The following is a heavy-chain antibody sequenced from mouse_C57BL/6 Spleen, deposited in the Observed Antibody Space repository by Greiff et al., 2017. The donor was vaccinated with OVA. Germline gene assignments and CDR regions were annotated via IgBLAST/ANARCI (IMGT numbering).Heavy chain of an antibody. CDR3: ARHDGNYRFAY. V-gene: IGHV5-12*01. Sequence: EVKVVESGGGLVQPGGSLKLSCAASGFTFSDYYMYWVRQTPEKRLEWVAYISNGGGSTYYPDTVKGRFTISRDNAKNTLYLQMSRLKSEDTAMYYCARHDGNYRFAYWGQGTLVTVSA. J-gene: IGHJ3*01. CDR1: GFTFSDYY. D-gene: IGHD2-1*01. CDR2: ISNGGGST.